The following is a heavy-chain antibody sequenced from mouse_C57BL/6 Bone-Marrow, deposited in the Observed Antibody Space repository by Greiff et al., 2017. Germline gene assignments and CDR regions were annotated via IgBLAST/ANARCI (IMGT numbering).Heavy chain of an antibody. CDR3: SRHNYDYDVGYFDV. CDR2: ISNLAYSI. CDR1: GFTFSDYG. D-gene: IGHD2-4*01. J-gene: IGHJ1*03. Sequence: EVQGVESGGGLVQPGGSLKLSCAASGFTFSDYGMAWVRQAPRKGPAWVAFISNLAYSIYYADTVTGRFTISRENAKNTLYLEMSSLRSEDTAMYYCSRHNYDYDVGYFDVWGTGTTVTVSS. V-gene: IGHV5-15*01.